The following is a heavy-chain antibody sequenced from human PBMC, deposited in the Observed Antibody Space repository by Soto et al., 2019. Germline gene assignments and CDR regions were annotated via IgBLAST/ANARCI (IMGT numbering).Heavy chain of an antibody. D-gene: IGHD6-13*01. V-gene: IGHV3-21*01. CDR2: ISSSSSYI. J-gene: IGHJ4*02. CDR3: ARGYSSSWYVGELDY. CDR1: GFTFSSYS. Sequence: GGSLRLSCAASGFTFSSYSMNWVRQAPGKGLEWVSSISSSSSYIYYADSVKGRFTISRDNAKNSLYLQMNSLRAEDTAVYYCARGYSSSWYVGELDYWGQGTLVTVSS.